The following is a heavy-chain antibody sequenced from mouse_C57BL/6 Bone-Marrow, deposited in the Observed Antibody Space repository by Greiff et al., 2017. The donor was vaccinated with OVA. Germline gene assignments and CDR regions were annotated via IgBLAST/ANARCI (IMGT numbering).Heavy chain of an antibody. V-gene: IGHV1-64*01. Sequence: VQLQQPGAELVKPGASVKLSCKASGYTFTSYWMHWVKQRPGQGLEWIGMIYPNSGSTNYNEKFKSKATLTVDKSSSTAYMQLSSLTSEDSAVYYGARHYYGSSSFAYWGQGTLVTVSA. CDR3: ARHYYGSSSFAY. CDR1: GYTFTSYW. CDR2: IYPNSGST. J-gene: IGHJ3*01. D-gene: IGHD1-1*01.